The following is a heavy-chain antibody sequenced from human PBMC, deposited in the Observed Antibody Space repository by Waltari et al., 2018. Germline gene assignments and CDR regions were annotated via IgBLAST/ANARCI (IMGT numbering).Heavy chain of an antibody. CDR2: IWYDGSNK. V-gene: IGHV3-33*01. CDR1: GFTFSSYG. Sequence: QVQLVESGGGVVQPGRSLRLSCAASGFTFSSYGMHWVHQAPGKGLEWVAVIWYDGSNKYYADSVKGRFTISRDNSKNTLYLQMNSLRAEDTAVYYCARASSYSSIDFPHDYWGQGTLVTVSS. J-gene: IGHJ4*02. CDR3: ARASSYSSIDFPHDY. D-gene: IGHD3-16*02.